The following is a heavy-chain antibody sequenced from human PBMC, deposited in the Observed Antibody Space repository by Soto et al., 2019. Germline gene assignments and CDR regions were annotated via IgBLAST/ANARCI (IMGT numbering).Heavy chain of an antibody. CDR2: IYPGDSDT. J-gene: IGHJ5*02. V-gene: IGHV5-51*01. CDR3: ARHPGFIYYHGSGAGTGGFDP. Sequence: EVQLVQSGAEVKKPGESLKISCKGSGYSFTSYWIGWVRQMPGKGLEWMGIIYPGDSDTRYSPSFQGQVTISADKSIRTAYMQWSSLKASDTAMYYCARHPGFIYYHGSGAGTGGFDPWGQGTLVTVSS. D-gene: IGHD3-22*01. CDR1: GYSFTSYW.